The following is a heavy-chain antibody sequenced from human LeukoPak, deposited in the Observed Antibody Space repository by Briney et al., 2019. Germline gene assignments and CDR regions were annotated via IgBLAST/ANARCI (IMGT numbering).Heavy chain of an antibody. J-gene: IGHJ6*02. Sequence: GGSLRLSCAASGFTFRDYYMTWIRQAPGKGLEWVSSISETGSTTYYADSVRGRFTISRDNVKNSLFLQMNSLRVDDTAVYYCALSTGGYCSGGSCYGFYYYYGMDVWGQGTTVTVSS. D-gene: IGHD2-15*01. CDR1: GFTFRDYY. V-gene: IGHV3-11*04. CDR3: ALSTGGYCSGGSCYGFYYYYGMDV. CDR2: ISETGSTT.